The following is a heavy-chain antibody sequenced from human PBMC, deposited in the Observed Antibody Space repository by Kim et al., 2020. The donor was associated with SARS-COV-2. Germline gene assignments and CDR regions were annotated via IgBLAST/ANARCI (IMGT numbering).Heavy chain of an antibody. CDR1: GFTFDDYG. CDR2: INWNGGST. D-gene: IGHD3-22*01. V-gene: IGHV3-20*04. CDR3: ARDWDSYYYDSSGPFDY. J-gene: IGHJ4*02. Sequence: GGSLRLSCAASGFTFDDYGMSWVRQAPGKGLEWVSGINWNGGSTGYADSVKGRFTISRDNAKNSLYLQMNSLRAEDTALYYCARDWDSYYYDSSGPFDYWGQGTLVTVSS.